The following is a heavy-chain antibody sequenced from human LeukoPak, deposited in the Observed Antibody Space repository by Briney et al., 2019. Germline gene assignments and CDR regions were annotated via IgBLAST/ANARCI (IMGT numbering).Heavy chain of an antibody. Sequence: SETLSLTCTVSGGSISSGTYYWSWIRQPAGKGLEWIGRFYTSGSTNYNPSLKSRVTISVDTSKDQFSLKLSSVTAADTAVYYCARGRDGYNFLNRGEYYYFDYWGQGTLVTVSS. CDR3: ARGRDGYNFLNRGEYYYFDY. CDR2: FYTSGST. CDR1: GGSISSGTYY. D-gene: IGHD5-24*01. J-gene: IGHJ4*02. V-gene: IGHV4-61*02.